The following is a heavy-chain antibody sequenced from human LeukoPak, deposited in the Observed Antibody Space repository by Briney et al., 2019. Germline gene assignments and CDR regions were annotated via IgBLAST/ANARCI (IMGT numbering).Heavy chain of an antibody. CDR2: IDPDGSST. D-gene: IGHD3-10*01. V-gene: IGHV5-10-1*01. Sequence: GESLKISCKGSGYSFTSYWISWGRQLPGKGLEWMGRIDPDGSSTNSRPSFQGHVTISTDKYVTTAYLQWSSLKASDTAMYYCARRGKWTDYYYGMDVWGQGTTVTV. CDR3: ARRGKWTDYYYGMDV. CDR1: GYSFTSYW. J-gene: IGHJ6*02.